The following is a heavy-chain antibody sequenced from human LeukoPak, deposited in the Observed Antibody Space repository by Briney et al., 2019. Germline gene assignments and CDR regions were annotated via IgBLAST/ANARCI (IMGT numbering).Heavy chain of an antibody. Sequence: GGSLRLSCAASGFTFSSFSMNWVRQAPGKGLEWVSYISGDTSTIYYADSVKGRFTISSDNSKNTLYIEMNSLRAEDTAVYYCAKDGSWGDYYFYFYMDVWGKGTTVTVSS. J-gene: IGHJ6*03. V-gene: IGHV3-48*01. CDR1: GFTFSSFS. D-gene: IGHD3-16*01. CDR2: ISGDTSTI. CDR3: AKDGSWGDYYFYFYMDV.